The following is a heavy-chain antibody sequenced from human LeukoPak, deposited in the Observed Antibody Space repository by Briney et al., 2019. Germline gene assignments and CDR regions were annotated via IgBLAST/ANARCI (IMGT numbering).Heavy chain of an antibody. V-gene: IGHV3-48*03. CDR1: GFTFRSYE. CDR2: ISSTGNTI. D-gene: IGHD2/OR15-2a*01. CDR3: ARGRDFYYFDY. Sequence: GGSLRLSCAASGFTFRSYEMSWARQAPGKGLEWVSSISSTGNTIYYADSVKGRFTISRDNAKNSPYLQVNSLRAEDTAVYYCARGRDFYYFDYWGQGTLVTVSS. J-gene: IGHJ4*02.